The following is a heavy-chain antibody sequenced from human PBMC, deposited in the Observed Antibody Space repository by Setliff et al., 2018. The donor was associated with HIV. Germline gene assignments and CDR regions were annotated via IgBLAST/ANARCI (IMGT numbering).Heavy chain of an antibody. V-gene: IGHV3-7*03. CDR1: GFTFSNFA. D-gene: IGHD2-2*01. Sequence: GGSLRLSCAASGFTFSNFAMGWVRQAPGKGLEWVANIKEDGSEKYYVDSVKGRFTISRDKAKNSLYLQMNSLGAEDTAVYYCARELQLHTPPYCYYMD. CDR2: IKEDGSEK. CDR3: ARELQLHTPPYCYYMD. J-gene: IGHJ6*03.